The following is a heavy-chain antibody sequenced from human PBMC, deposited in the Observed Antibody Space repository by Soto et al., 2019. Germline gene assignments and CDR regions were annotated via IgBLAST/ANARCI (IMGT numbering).Heavy chain of an antibody. Sequence: ASVKVSCKASGFSFTGYYIHWLRQAPGQGLEWMGWINAHSGGTEYTQKFQGRVTLTRDTSIATAYLTLTSLTSDDTALYYCAKDLTRQLAYWLDPWGQGTQVTVSS. CDR1: GFSFTGYY. V-gene: IGHV1-2*02. CDR2: INAHSGGT. D-gene: IGHD6-6*01. CDR3: AKDLTRQLAYWLDP. J-gene: IGHJ5*02.